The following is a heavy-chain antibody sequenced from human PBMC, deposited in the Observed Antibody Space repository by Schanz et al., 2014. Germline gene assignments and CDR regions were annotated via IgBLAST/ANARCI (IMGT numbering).Heavy chain of an antibody. CDR2: INHGGSA. D-gene: IGHD2-2*01. V-gene: IGHV4-34*01. CDR1: GGSFSGYY. Sequence: QVQLQQWGAGLLKPSETLSLTCAVYGGSFSGYYWSWIRQPPGKGLEWIAEINHGGSANYNPALTSQVTISVDASKNQCSLKLKSVTAADTAVYYYARAARRTRVVPLYFDYWGQGTLVTVSS. CDR3: ARAARRTRVVPLYFDY. J-gene: IGHJ4*02.